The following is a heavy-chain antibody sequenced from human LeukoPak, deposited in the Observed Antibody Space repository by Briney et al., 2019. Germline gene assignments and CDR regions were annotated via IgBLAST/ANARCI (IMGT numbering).Heavy chain of an antibody. CDR2: IYYSGST. D-gene: IGHD6-13*01. J-gene: IGHJ5*02. CDR3: ARDGGGSSWFNWFDP. Sequence: SETLSITCTDSGGSISSYYWSWIRQPPGPALYRIGSIYYSGSTNYNPSLKSRVTISVDTSKNQFSLKLSSVTAADTAVYYCARDGGGSSWFNWFDPWGQGTLVTVSS. CDR1: GGSISSYY. V-gene: IGHV4-59*01.